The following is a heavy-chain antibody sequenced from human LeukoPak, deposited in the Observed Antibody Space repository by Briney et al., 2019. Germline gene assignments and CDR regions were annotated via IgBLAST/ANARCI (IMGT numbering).Heavy chain of an antibody. Sequence: SETLSLTCTVSGGSISSYSWSWIRQPPGKGLEWIGYIYYSGITNYNPSLKSRVTISVDTSKNQFSLKLSSVTAADTAVYYYARAIGGDYDYVWGSYRLDYWGQGTLVTVSS. CDR1: GGSISSYS. D-gene: IGHD3-16*02. V-gene: IGHV4-59*01. CDR3: ARAIGGDYDYVWGSYRLDY. CDR2: IYYSGIT. J-gene: IGHJ4*02.